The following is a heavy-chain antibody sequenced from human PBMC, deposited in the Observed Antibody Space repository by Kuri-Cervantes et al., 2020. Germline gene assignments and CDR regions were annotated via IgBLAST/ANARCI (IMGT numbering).Heavy chain of an antibody. Sequence: GSLRLSCAVYGGSFSGYYWSWIRQPPGKGLEWIGEINHVRSTNYNPSLKSRVSMSIDTSKNQFSLKLRSVTAADTAVYNCVRRLVDPSNVSGGYWYMDVWGKGTSVTVSS. V-gene: IGHV4-34*01. CDR2: INHVRST. CDR1: GGSFSGYY. J-gene: IGHJ6*04. CDR3: VRRLVDPSNVSGGYWYMDV. D-gene: IGHD5-12*01.